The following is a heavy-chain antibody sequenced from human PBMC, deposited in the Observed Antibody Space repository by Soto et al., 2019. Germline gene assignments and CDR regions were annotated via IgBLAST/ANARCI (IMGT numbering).Heavy chain of an antibody. CDR1: GYTFTSYG. CDR2: ISAYNGNT. CDR3: ARDVEVGIVVVPAASHLELSYSYYGMDV. V-gene: IGHV1-18*04. Sequence: GDSVKVSCKASGYTFTSYGISWVRQAPGQGLEWMGWISAYNGNTNYAQKLQGRVTMTTDTSTSTAYMELRSLRSDDTAVYYCARDVEVGIVVVPAASHLELSYSYYGMDVWGQGTTVTVSS. D-gene: IGHD2-2*01. J-gene: IGHJ6*02.